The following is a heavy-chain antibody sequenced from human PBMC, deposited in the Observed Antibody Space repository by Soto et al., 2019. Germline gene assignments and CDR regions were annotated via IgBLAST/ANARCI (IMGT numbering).Heavy chain of an antibody. V-gene: IGHV4-30-2*01. CDR3: ARGEVVALGY. CDR2: IYHSGST. D-gene: IGHD2-15*01. J-gene: IGHJ4*02. CDR1: GGSISSGGYS. Sequence: QLQLQESASGLVKPSQTLSLTCAAPGGSISSGGYSWGWIRPPPGKGLEWIGYIYHSGSTYYNPALKSRVTILVDRSKNQFSLKLSSVTAADTAVYYCARGEVVALGYWGQGTLVTVSS.